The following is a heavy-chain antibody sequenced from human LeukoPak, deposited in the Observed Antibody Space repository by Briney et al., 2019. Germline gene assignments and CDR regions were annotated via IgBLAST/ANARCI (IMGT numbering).Heavy chain of an antibody. CDR2: IYHSGST. D-gene: IGHD2-2*01. Sequence: TSRTLSLTCAVSGGSISSGGYSRSWIRQPPGKGLEWIGYIYHSGSTYYNPSLKSRVTISVDRSKNQFSLRLSFVTAADTAVYYRVRGGAVPAANPLHYYYYGMDVWGKGTTVTVSS. CDR1: GGSISSGGYS. CDR3: VRGGAVPAANPLHYYYYGMDV. V-gene: IGHV4-30-2*01. J-gene: IGHJ6*04.